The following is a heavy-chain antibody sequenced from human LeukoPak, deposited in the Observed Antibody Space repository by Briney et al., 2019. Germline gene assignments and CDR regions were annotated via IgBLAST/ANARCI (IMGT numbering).Heavy chain of an antibody. CDR1: GFTFSSYA. V-gene: IGHV3-30*04. D-gene: IGHD6-25*01. CDR2: ISYDGSNK. J-gene: IGHJ6*02. CDR3: ARDLVATGYYYYGMDV. Sequence: GGSLRLSCAASGFTFSSYAMHWVRQAPGKGLEWVAVISYDGSNKYYADSVKGRFIISRDNSKNTLYLQMNSLRAEDTAVYYCARDLVATGYYYYGMDVWGQGTTVTVSS.